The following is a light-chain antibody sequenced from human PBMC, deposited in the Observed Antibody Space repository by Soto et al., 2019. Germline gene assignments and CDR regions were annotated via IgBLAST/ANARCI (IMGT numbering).Light chain of an antibody. CDR2: EVT. Sequence: QSVLTQPPSASGSPGQSVTISCTGTSSDVGGYNYVSWYQQHPGKAPKLMIYEVTKRPSGVPDRFSGSKSDNKGSLTVSGLQAEDEADYYCSSYAGSNFVVFGGGTKLTVL. CDR1: SSDVGGYNY. J-gene: IGLJ2*01. CDR3: SSYAGSNFVV. V-gene: IGLV2-8*01.